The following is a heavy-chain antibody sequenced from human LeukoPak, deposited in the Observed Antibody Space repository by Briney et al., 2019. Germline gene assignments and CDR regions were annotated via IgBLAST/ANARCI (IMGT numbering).Heavy chain of an antibody. CDR2: IYYSGST. D-gene: IGHD3-3*01. Sequence: SETLSLTCTVSGGSISSSSYYWGWIRQPPGKGLEWIGSIYYSGSTYYNPSLKIRVTISVDTSKNQFSLKLSSVTAADTAVYYCARASRQLRFLEWLPLFDYWGQGTLVTVSS. V-gene: IGHV4-39*07. CDR3: ARASRQLRFLEWLPLFDY. CDR1: GGSISSSSYY. J-gene: IGHJ4*02.